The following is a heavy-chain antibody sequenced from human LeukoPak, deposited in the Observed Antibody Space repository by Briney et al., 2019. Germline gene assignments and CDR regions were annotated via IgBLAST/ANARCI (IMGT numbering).Heavy chain of an antibody. Sequence: GGSLRLSCAASGFPFSRHGMHWVRQVPGKGLEWLAVISYDGSNKAYADSVKGRFTISRDNSNNTLHLQMNSLRAEDTAVYYCAKDPFHSSSWYYFDYWGQGTLVTVSS. D-gene: IGHD6-13*01. CDR2: ISYDGSNK. J-gene: IGHJ4*02. CDR1: GFPFSRHG. CDR3: AKDPFHSSSWYYFDY. V-gene: IGHV3-30*18.